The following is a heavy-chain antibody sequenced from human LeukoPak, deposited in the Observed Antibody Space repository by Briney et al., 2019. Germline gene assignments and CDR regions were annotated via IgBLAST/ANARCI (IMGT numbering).Heavy chain of an antibody. CDR1: GGSFSGYY. Sequence: SETLSLTCAVYGGSFSGYYWSWIRQPPGKGLEWIGEINHSGSTNYNPSLKSRVTISVDTSKNQFSLKLSSVTAADTAVYHCARHLYGSGLHRIDYWGQGTLVTVSS. CDR2: INHSGST. V-gene: IGHV4-34*01. CDR3: ARHLYGSGLHRIDY. J-gene: IGHJ4*02. D-gene: IGHD6-19*01.